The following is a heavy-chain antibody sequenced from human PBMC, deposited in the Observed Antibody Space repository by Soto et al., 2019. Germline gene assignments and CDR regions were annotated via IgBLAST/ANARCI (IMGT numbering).Heavy chain of an antibody. Sequence: EVQLVESGGGLVQPGRSLRLSCAASGFTFSGYWLSWVRQAPGKGLEWVADIKQDGSERYYVASVMGRFTISRDNAKNSLYLQMNSLRVEDTAVYYCAREGVYGLGVWGQGTTVTVSS. CDR1: GFTFSGYW. CDR2: IKQDGSER. V-gene: IGHV3-7*03. CDR3: AREGVYGLGV. D-gene: IGHD3-16*01. J-gene: IGHJ6*02.